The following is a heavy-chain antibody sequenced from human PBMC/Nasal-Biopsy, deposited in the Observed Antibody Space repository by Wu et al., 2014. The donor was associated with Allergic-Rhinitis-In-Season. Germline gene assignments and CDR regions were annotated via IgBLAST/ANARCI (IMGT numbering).Heavy chain of an antibody. CDR1: GESINYYY. V-gene: IGHV4-4*07. Sequence: TMSLTCSVSGESINYYYYNWMRQPAGKGLEWIGRIYVGRVEATGTTYYNPSLKSRVAMSVDTSKSQLSLKLTSVTAADTAVYYCARGRRDYYGAGTNFGGQFFDPWGHGVLVAVSS. CDR2: IYVGRVEATGTT. J-gene: IGHJ5*02. D-gene: IGHD3-10*01. CDR3: ARGRRDYYGAGTNFGGQFFDP.